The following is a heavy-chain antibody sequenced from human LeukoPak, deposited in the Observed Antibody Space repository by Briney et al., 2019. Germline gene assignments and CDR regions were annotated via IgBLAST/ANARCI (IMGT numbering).Heavy chain of an antibody. J-gene: IGHJ4*02. CDR2: IDPSDSHT. CDR1: GYTYTNYW. V-gene: IGHV5-10-1*01. D-gene: IGHD1-26*01. Sequence: GESLTISCKGSGYTYTNYWIIWVRQMPGKGLEWMGRIDPSDSHTNYSPSFQGHVTISADKSISTAYLQWSSLKASDTAVYYCVRPGPSGSYAYWGPGTLVIVSS. CDR3: VRPGPSGSYAY.